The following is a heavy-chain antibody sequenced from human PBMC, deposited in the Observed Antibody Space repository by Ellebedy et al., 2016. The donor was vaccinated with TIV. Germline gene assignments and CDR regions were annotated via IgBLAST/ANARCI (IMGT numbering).Heavy chain of an antibody. V-gene: IGHV4-31*03. Sequence: SETLSLXXTVSGGSISSSSYYWGWIRQHPGKGLEWIGYIYYSGSTYYTPSFKSRVTISVDTSKNQFSLKLSSVTAADTAVYYCARGRLTIVYYYYYYMDVWGKGTTVTVSS. D-gene: IGHD3-9*01. CDR3: ARGRLTIVYYYYYYMDV. J-gene: IGHJ6*03. CDR2: IYYSGST. CDR1: GGSISSSSYY.